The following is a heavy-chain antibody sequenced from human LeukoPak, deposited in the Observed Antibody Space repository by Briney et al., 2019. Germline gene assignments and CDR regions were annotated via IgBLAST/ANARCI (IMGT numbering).Heavy chain of an antibody. CDR3: ARVQFDYDYSDSSGYFPLVFDS. CDR1: GGSISSSNW. J-gene: IGHJ4*02. D-gene: IGHD3-22*01. V-gene: IGHV4-4*02. CDR2: IYHSGSST. Sequence: PSETLSLTCAVSGGSISSSNWWSWVRQPPGKGLEWIGEIYHSGSSTNYNPSLKSRVTISADTSNNQFSLRLTSMTSADTAVYFCARVQFDYDYSDSSGYFPLVFDSWGQGLLVTVS.